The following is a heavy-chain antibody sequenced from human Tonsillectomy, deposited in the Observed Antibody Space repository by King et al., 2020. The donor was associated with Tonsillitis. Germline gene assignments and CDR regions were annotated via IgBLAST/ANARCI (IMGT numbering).Heavy chain of an antibody. Sequence: QLQESGPGLVKPSQTLSLTCTVSGGSITSGSYYWSWIRQPAGKGLEWIGRIYTSGSTDYNPSLKSRVTMSVDTSKNQFSLRRSSVTAADTPVYYCAREWGVVYSSGYSWYFDLWGRGTLVAVSS. CDR3: AREWGVVYSSGYSWYFDL. CDR1: GGSITSGSYY. J-gene: IGHJ2*01. CDR2: IYTSGST. D-gene: IGHD3-22*01. V-gene: IGHV4-61*02.